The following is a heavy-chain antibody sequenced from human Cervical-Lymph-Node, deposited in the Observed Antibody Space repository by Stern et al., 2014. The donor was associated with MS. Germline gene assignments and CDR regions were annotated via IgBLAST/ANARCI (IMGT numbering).Heavy chain of an antibody. Sequence: QVQLQQSGPGLVKPSETLSLTCTVSVGSISDYYWNWIRQPAGKGLEWIGRIYSSGATNYHPSLKSRVTMSVDASKNHLSLKLTSVTAADTAVYYCARQRSVTSSLNFNYGMDFWGQGTTVSVSS. CDR2: IYSSGAT. CDR3: ARQRSVTSSLNFNYGMDF. D-gene: IGHD4-17*01. CDR1: VGSISDYY. J-gene: IGHJ6*02. V-gene: IGHV4-4*07.